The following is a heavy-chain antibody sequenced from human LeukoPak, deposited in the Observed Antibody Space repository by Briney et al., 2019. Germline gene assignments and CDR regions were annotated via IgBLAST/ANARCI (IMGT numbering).Heavy chain of an antibody. V-gene: IGHV1-18*01. CDR2: ISAYNGNT. CDR3: ARAEDRFSGSYYVGCGFDI. D-gene: IGHD1-26*01. Sequence: ASVTLSCKASGYTFTSYGISWVRQAPGQGLEWMGWISAYNGNTNYAEKLQGRVTMTTDTSTSTAYMELRSLRCDDTAAYYCARAEDRFSGSYYVGCGFDIGGQGPTVTVSS. CDR1: GYTFTSYG. J-gene: IGHJ3*02.